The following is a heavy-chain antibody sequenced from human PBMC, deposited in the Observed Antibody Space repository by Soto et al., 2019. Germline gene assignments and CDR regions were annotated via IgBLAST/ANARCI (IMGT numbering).Heavy chain of an antibody. CDR1: GFTFSSYA. CDR3: AKAPTGDLGTVFQAFDI. V-gene: IGHV3-23*04. J-gene: IGHJ3*02. Sequence: EVQLVESGGVVVQPGGSLRLSCAASGFTFSSYAMSWVRQAPGKGLEWVSAISGSGGSTYYADSVKGRFAVSRDNPKSTLYLQMNSLRDEDTAVYYCAKAPTGDLGTVFQAFDIWGQGTMVTVSS. D-gene: IGHD1-26*01. CDR2: ISGSGGST.